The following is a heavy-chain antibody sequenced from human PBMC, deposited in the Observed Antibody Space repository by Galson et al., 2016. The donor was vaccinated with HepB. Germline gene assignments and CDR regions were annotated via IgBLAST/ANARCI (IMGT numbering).Heavy chain of an antibody. J-gene: IGHJ4*02. CDR1: GYNFTTYW. CDR3: ARGYGSGSPFDY. V-gene: IGHV5-10-1*01. D-gene: IGHD3-10*01. CDR2: IDPTDSDT. Sequence: QSGAEVKKPGESLRISCKGSGYNFTTYWINWVRQMPGKGLEWMGRIDPTDSDTNYSPSFQGHVTFSVDKSINTAYLQWSSLKASDTAVYFCARGYGSGSPFDYWGQGTLLTVSS.